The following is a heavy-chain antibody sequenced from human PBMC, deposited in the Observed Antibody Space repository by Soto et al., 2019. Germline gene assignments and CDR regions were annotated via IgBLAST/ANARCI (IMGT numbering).Heavy chain of an antibody. CDR2: ISYDGSNK. Sequence: QVQLVESGGGVVQPGRSLRLSCAASGFTFSSYDMDWVRQAPGKGLEWVAVISYDGSNKYYADSVKGRFTISRDNSKNTLYLQTNSLRGEDTAVYYCARDLRPYTHHYGMDVWGQGTTVSVSS. J-gene: IGHJ6*02. CDR1: GFTFSSYD. CDR3: ARDLRPYTHHYGMDV. V-gene: IGHV3-30-3*01.